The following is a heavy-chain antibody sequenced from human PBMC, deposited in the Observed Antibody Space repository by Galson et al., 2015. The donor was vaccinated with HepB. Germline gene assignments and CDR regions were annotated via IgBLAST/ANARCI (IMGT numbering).Heavy chain of an antibody. D-gene: IGHD1-26*01. V-gene: IGHV4-34*01. CDR2: INHRGST. J-gene: IGHJ3*02. CDR1: GGSFSGYY. Sequence: SETLSLTCAVYGGSFSGYYWSWIRQPPGKGLEWIGEINHRGSTNYNPSLKSRVTISVDTSKNQFSRKLSSVTAADTAVYSWARGRLTSWRELLRGAFDIWGQGTMVTVSS. CDR3: ARGRLTSWRELLRGAFDI.